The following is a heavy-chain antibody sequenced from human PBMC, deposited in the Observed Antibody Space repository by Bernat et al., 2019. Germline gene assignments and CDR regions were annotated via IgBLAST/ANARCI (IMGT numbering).Heavy chain of an antibody. CDR2: IYYSGST. CDR3: ARDFRSTMVRGVMLHDALDS. J-gene: IGHJ3*02. CDR1: GGSISSYY. V-gene: IGHV4-59*01. D-gene: IGHD3-10*01. Sequence: QVQLQESGPGLVKPSETLSLTCTVSGGSISSYYWSWIRQPPGKGLEWIGYIYYSGSTNYNPSLKSRVTISVDTSKNQFSLKLSSVTAADTAVYYCARDFRSTMVRGVMLHDALDSWGQGTMVTVS.